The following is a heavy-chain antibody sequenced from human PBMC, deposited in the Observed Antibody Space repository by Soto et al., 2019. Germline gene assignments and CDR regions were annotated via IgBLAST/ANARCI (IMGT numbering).Heavy chain of an antibody. CDR2: IYYSGST. D-gene: IGHD2-2*02. J-gene: IGHJ4*02. CDR3: ARHKRTSFYTTFDY. CDR1: GGSISSYY. V-gene: IGHV4-59*08. Sequence: PSETLSLTCTVSGGSISSYYWSWIRQPPGKGLEWIGYIYYSGSTNYNPSLKSRVTISVDTSKNQFSLKLSSVTAADTAVYFCARHKRTSFYTTFDYWGQGTLVTVSS.